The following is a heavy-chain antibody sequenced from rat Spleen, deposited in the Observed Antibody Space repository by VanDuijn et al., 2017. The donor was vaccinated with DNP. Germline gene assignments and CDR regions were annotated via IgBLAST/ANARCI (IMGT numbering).Heavy chain of an antibody. J-gene: IGHJ2*01. D-gene: IGHD1-4*01. V-gene: IGHV5-7*01. CDR3: AGRPPPTRGPFDY. Sequence: EVQLVESGGGLVQPGRSLKLSCAVSRITFSDHNMAWVRQAPKKGLEWVATLSYDGSDTYYRDSVKGRFTISRDNAKSTLYLQMDSLRSEDTATYYCAGRPPPTRGPFDYWGQGVTVTVSS. CDR2: LSYDGSDT. CDR1: RITFSDHN.